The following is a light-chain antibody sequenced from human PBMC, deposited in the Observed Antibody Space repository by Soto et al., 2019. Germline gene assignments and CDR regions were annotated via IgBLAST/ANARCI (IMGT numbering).Light chain of an antibody. V-gene: IGKV3-15*01. CDR3: QQHNNWPYT. Sequence: EIVMTQSPGTLSVSPGERATLSCRASQTVSSNVAWYQQRPGQAPRLLIDGAFTGATGVPARFSGSRSGTEFTLTISSPQSEDFALYYCQQHNNWPYTFGQGTKVDIK. CDR2: GAF. CDR1: QTVSSN. J-gene: IGKJ2*01.